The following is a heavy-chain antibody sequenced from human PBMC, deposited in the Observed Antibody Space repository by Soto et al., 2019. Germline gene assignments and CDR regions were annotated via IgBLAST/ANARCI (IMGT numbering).Heavy chain of an antibody. J-gene: IGHJ4*02. D-gene: IGHD6-19*01. Sequence: PVVLLRLSCGASGFTSGFTFTSYAMSWVRQAPGKGLEWVSTLRGDVDSTYYSDSVRGRFTISRDTSNNTLFLQMNSLGADDTALYYCAKVRFRSWHFDSWAQGSLLTATS. CDR1: GFTSGFTFTSYA. CDR3: AKVRFRSWHFDS. V-gene: IGHV3-23*01. CDR2: LRGDVDST.